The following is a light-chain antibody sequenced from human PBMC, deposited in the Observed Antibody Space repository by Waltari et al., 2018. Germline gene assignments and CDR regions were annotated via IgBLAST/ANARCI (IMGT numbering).Light chain of an antibody. V-gene: IGKV3-15*01. Sequence: ETVMTQSPATLSVSLGERVTLSCRASQSVGSYFAWYQQKPGQAPRVLIHGVSTRATGIPARFSGSGSGTEFTLTISSLRSEDLAVYYCQQYNDWPPWTFGQGTRVEIK. CDR3: QQYNDWPPWT. CDR2: GVS. CDR1: QSVGSY. J-gene: IGKJ1*01.